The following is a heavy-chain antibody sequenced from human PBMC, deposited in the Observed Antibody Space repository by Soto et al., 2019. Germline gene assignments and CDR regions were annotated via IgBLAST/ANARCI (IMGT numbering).Heavy chain of an antibody. J-gene: IGHJ4*02. Sequence: ASVKVSCKASGYTFTGDGIGWVRQAPGQGLEWMGWINPNSGGTNYAQKFQGWVTMTRDTSISTAYMELSRLRSDDTAVYYCASGSSSLGLDYWGQGALVTVSS. CDR1: GYTFTGDG. D-gene: IGHD6-13*01. CDR2: INPNSGGT. CDR3: ASGSSSLGLDY. V-gene: IGHV1-2*04.